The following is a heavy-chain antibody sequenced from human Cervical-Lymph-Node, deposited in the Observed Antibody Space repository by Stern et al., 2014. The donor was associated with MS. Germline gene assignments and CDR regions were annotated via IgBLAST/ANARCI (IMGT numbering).Heavy chain of an antibody. CDR3: ARLYTAMADCAGDCYRFDY. Sequence: QVQLVQSGAEVKKPGASVKVSCKASGYTFTSYGINWVRQAPGQGLEWMGWISAYNGNTNYARTIQCKVTMTTGTTTTTAYTEMRSLRSDNTAIYDCARLYTAMADCAGDCYRFDYWGQGTLVTVSS. V-gene: IGHV1-18*04. CDR2: ISAYNGNT. CDR1: GYTFTSYG. D-gene: IGHD2-21*02. J-gene: IGHJ4*02.